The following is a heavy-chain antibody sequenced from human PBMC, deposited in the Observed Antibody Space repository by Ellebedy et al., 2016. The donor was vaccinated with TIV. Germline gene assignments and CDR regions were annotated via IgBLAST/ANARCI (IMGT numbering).Heavy chain of an antibody. V-gene: IGHV3-20*04. J-gene: IGHJ5*02. CDR1: GFTFDDFG. D-gene: IGHD4-17*01. Sequence: GESLKISCAASGFTFDDFGMSWVRQAPGKGLEWVSGINWNGGSTAYADSVRGRFTTSRDNAQNSLYLQMNSLRAEDTALYYCARDVIYGDYLFTNWFDPWGQGTLVTVSS. CDR2: INWNGGST. CDR3: ARDVIYGDYLFTNWFDP.